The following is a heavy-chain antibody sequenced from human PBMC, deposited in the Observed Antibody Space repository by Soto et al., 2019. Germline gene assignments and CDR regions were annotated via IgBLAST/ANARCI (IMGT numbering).Heavy chain of an antibody. Sequence: GESLKISCKGSGNSFTSYWIGWVRQMPGKGLEWMGIIYLGDSATKYSPSFQGQVTISADKSISTAYLQWSSLKASDTAMNYCARQEYCSTTSCYTVDSWGQGTLVTVSS. D-gene: IGHD2-2*02. V-gene: IGHV5-51*01. CDR2: IYLGDSAT. J-gene: IGHJ5*01. CDR3: ARQEYCSTTSCYTVDS. CDR1: GNSFTSYW.